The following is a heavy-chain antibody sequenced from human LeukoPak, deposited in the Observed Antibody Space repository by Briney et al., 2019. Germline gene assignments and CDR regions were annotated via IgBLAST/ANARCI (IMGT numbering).Heavy chain of an antibody. J-gene: IGHJ4*02. V-gene: IGHV4-39*07. CDR2: IYYSGST. CDR3: ARDLGGVGLRYSYHV. D-gene: IGHD5-18*01. CDR1: GGSISSSSYY. Sequence: PSETLSLTCTVSGGSISSSSYYWGWIRQPPGKGLEWIGSIYYSGSTYYNPSLKSRVTISVDTSKNQFSLKLSSVTAADTAVYYCARDLGGVGLRYSYHVWGQGTLVTVSS.